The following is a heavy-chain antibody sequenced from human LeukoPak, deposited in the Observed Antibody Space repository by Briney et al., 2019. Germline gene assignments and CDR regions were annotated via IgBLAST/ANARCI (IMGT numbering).Heavy chain of an antibody. Sequence: PSQTLSLTCTVSGGSISSGSYYWSWIRQPPGKGLEWIGYIYYSGSTNYNPSLKSRVTISVDTSKNQFSLKLSSVTAADTAVYYCARHLVTTVGYYYGMDVWGQGTTVTVSS. CDR3: ARHLVTTVGYYYGMDV. CDR2: IYYSGST. V-gene: IGHV4-61*01. D-gene: IGHD4-17*01. CDR1: GGSISSGSYY. J-gene: IGHJ6*02.